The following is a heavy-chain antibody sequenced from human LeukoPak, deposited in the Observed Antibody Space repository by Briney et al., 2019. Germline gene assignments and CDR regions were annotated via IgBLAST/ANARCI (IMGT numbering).Heavy chain of an antibody. CDR2: INHSGST. V-gene: IGHV4-34*01. CDR3: ASVREHSSGWYQIYYFDY. D-gene: IGHD6-19*01. J-gene: IGHJ4*02. CDR1: GGSFSGYY. Sequence: SETLSLTCAVYGGSFSGYYWSWIRQPPGKGLEWIGEINHSGSTNYNPSLKSRVTISVDTSKNQFSLKLSSVAAADTAVYYCASVREHSSGWYQIYYFDYWGQGTLVTVSS.